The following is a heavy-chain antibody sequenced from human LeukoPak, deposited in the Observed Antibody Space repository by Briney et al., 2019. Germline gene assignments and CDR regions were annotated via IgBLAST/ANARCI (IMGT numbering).Heavy chain of an antibody. CDR3: ARVVGTMARGVGNWFDP. J-gene: IGHJ5*02. CDR1: GGSISSGGYY. CDR2: IYYSGGT. D-gene: IGHD3-10*01. Sequence: PSETLSLTCTVSGGSISSGGYYWSWIRQHPGKGLEWIGYIYYSGGTYYNPSLKSRVTISVDTSKNQFSLKLSSVTAADTAVYYCARVVGTMARGVGNWFDPWGQGTLVTVSS. V-gene: IGHV4-31*03.